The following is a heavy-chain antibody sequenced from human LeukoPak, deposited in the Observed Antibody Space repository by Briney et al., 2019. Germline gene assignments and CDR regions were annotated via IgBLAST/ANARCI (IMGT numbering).Heavy chain of an antibody. D-gene: IGHD3-22*01. J-gene: IGHJ3*02. V-gene: IGHV1-69*10. Sequence: ASVKVSCKASGGTFSSYAISWVRQAPGQGLEWMGGIIPIFGIANYAQKFQGRVTITADKSTSTAYMELSSLRSEDTAVYYCARDRPNYYDSSGYYNSGAFDIWGQGTMVTVSS. CDR2: IIPIFGIA. CDR1: GGTFSSYA. CDR3: ARDRPNYYDSSGYYNSGAFDI.